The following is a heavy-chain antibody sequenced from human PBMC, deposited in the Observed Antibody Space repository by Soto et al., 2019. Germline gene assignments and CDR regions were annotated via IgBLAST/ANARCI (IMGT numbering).Heavy chain of an antibody. CDR2: IIPIFGTA. D-gene: IGHD6-19*01. V-gene: IGHV1-69*13. CDR3: ARGPYSSGWYEELHAFDI. J-gene: IGHJ3*02. CDR1: GYTFTSYA. Sequence: ASVTVSCQASGYTFTSYAMHWVRQAPGQRLEWMGGIIPIFGTADYAQKFQGRVTITADESTSTAYMELSSLRSEDTAVYYCARGPYSSGWYEELHAFDIWGQGTMVTVSS.